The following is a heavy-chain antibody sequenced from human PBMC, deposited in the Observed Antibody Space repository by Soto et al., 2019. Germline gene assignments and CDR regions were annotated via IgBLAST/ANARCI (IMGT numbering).Heavy chain of an antibody. V-gene: IGHV3-23*01. D-gene: IGHD5-18*01. CDR1: GFTFSNYA. CDR3: VKERSGHSYADS. Sequence: EVQLLESGGGFVQPGGSLRLSCAASGFTFSNYAMSWLRQPPGKGLEWVSAISGSGDRTYYADSVKGRFTISRDNSKNTLYLQMNRLRAEDSAVYYCVKERSGHSYADSWGQGTLVTVSS. CDR2: ISGSGDRT. J-gene: IGHJ4*02.